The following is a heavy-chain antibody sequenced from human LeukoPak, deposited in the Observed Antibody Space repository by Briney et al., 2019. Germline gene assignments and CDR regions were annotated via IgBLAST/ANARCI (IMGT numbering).Heavy chain of an antibody. Sequence: SVKVSCKASGGTFSSYAISWVRQAPGQGLEWMGGIIPIFGTANYAQKFRGRVTITADESTSTAYMELSSLRSEDTAVYYCAREGVVVTAFYYYYGMDVWGQGTTVTVSS. D-gene: IGHD2-21*02. CDR2: IIPIFGTA. V-gene: IGHV1-69*01. CDR1: GGTFSSYA. J-gene: IGHJ6*02. CDR3: AREGVVVTAFYYYYGMDV.